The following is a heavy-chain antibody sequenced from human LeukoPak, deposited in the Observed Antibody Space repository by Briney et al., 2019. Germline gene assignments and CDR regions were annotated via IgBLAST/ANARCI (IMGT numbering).Heavy chain of an antibody. CDR1: GGSISSYY. Sequence: ASETLSLTCTVSGGSISSYYWSWIRQPPGKGLEWIGYIYYSGSTNYNPSLKSRVTISVDTSKNQFSLKLNSVTAADTAMYYCARGTLVGAIYNWFDPWGQGTLVTVSS. D-gene: IGHD1-26*01. CDR2: IYYSGST. CDR3: ARGTLVGAIYNWFDP. V-gene: IGHV4-59*01. J-gene: IGHJ5*02.